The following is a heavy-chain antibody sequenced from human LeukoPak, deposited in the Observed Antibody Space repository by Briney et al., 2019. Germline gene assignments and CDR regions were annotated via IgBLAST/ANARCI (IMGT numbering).Heavy chain of an antibody. V-gene: IGHV4-59*01. CDR2: IYYSGST. Sequence: PSETLSLTCTASGGSISTYYLSWIRQPPGKGLEWIAYIYYSGSTNYNPSLKSRVTISVDTSKNLFSLKLSSVTAADTAVYYCARGGSYYGYFDYWGHGALVTVSS. CDR1: GGSISTYY. J-gene: IGHJ4*01. D-gene: IGHD1-26*01. CDR3: ARGGSYYGYFDY.